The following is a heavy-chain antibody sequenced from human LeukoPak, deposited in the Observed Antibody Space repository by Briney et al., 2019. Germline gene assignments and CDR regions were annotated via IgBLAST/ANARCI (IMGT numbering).Heavy chain of an antibody. Sequence: SETLSLTCSVSGGSISSYYWSWIRQPPGKGLEWIGYIYYSGSTNYNPSLKSRVTISVDTSKNQFSLKLSSVTAADTAVYYCARGGNSEPYYFDYWGQGTLVTVSS. CDR3: ARGGNSEPYYFDY. CDR1: GGSISSYY. V-gene: IGHV4-59*01. D-gene: IGHD4-23*01. CDR2: IYYSGST. J-gene: IGHJ4*02.